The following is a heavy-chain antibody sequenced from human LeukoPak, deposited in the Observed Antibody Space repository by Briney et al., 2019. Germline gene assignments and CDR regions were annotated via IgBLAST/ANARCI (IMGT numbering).Heavy chain of an antibody. CDR3: AKDGGTYSLDY. CDR1: GFSFSTYG. CDR2: IWYEGSNK. J-gene: IGHJ4*02. Sequence: QPGGSLRLSCAASGFSFSTYGMHWVRQAPGKGLEWVAFIWYEGSNKYHADSVKGRFTISRDNSKNTLYLLMNSLRVEDTAVYYCAKDGGTYSLDYWGQGTLVTVSS. D-gene: IGHD1-26*01. V-gene: IGHV3-30*02.